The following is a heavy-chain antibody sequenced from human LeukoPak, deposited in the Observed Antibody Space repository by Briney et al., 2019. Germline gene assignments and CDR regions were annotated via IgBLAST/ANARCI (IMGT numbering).Heavy chain of an antibody. CDR1: GLTFSRFG. J-gene: IGHJ4*02. V-gene: IGHV3-30*02. CDR2: IRYDGTNK. CDR3: AKSRGEQLYFRDFDY. Sequence: PGGSLRLSCAASGLTFSRFGMHWVRQAPGKGLQWVAFIRYDGTNKFYADSVKGRFTMSRDDPKNTLYLQMNSLSAEDTAVYYCAKSRGEQLYFRDFDYWGQGTLVTVAS. D-gene: IGHD1/OR15-1a*01.